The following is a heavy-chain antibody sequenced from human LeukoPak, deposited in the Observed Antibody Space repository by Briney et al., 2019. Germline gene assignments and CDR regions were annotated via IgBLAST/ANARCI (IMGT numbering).Heavy chain of an antibody. J-gene: IGHJ4*02. CDR2: ISYDGSNK. D-gene: IGHD4-17*01. CDR1: GFTFSSYG. CDR3: AKDRAIGDYGDYGLAY. V-gene: IGHV3-30*18. Sequence: TGGSLRLSCAASGFTFSSYGMHWVRQAPGKGLEWVAVISYDGSNKYYADSVKGRFTISRDNSKNTLYLQMNSLRAEDTAVYYCAKDRAIGDYGDYGLAYWGQGTLVTVSS.